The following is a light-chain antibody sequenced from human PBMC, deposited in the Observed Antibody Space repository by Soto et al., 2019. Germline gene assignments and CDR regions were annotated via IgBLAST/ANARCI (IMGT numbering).Light chain of an antibody. V-gene: IGKV3-11*01. CDR3: QQRSDWPWT. J-gene: IGKJ1*01. CDR2: DTS. Sequence: EIVLTQSPGTLSLSPGERATFSCRASQSVRTSLAWYQHKPGQAPRLLIYDTSIRATGITGRFSGRGSGTDFTLTISNLEPEDFAVYYCQQRSDWPWTFGQGTKVEI. CDR1: QSVRTS.